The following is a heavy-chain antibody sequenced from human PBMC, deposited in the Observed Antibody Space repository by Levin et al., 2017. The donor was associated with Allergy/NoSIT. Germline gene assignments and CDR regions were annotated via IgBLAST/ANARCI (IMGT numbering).Heavy chain of an antibody. V-gene: IGHV4-39*07. CDR1: GGSISSSSHY. CDR3: AGISGGYNYHGIGV. Sequence: SETLSLTCTVSGGSISSSSHYWAWIRQSPVKGLEWIGHIYYSGSTYYNPSLKSRVTISVDTSKNQFSLQLSLVTAADTALFCGAGISGGYNYHGIGVWGQGTTVTVSS. CDR2: IYYSGST. J-gene: IGHJ6*02. D-gene: IGHD3-10*01.